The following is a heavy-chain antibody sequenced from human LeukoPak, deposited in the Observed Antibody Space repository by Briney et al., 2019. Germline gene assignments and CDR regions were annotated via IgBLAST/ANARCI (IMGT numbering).Heavy chain of an antibody. V-gene: IGHV4-34*01. D-gene: IGHD3-3*01. CDR3: ARGSLDYDFWSGYDYYYYGMDV. CDR1: GGSFSGYY. Sequence: SETLSLTCAVYGGSFSGYYWSWIRQPPGKGLEWIGEINHSGSTNYNPSLKSRVTISVDTSKNQFSLKLSSVTAADTAVYYCARGSLDYDFWSGYDYYYYGMDVWGQGITVTVSS. CDR2: INHSGST. J-gene: IGHJ6*02.